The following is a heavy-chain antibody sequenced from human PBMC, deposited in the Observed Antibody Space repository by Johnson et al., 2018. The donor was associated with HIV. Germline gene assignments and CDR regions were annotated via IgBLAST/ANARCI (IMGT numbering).Heavy chain of an antibody. CDR3: ARKQWLEIPSDAFDV. V-gene: IGHV3-9*01. CDR2: ITWNSGSI. J-gene: IGHJ3*01. Sequence: VQLVESGGGLVQPGRSLRLSCAASGFTFDDYAIHWVRQAPGKGLEWVSVITWNSGSIGYADSVNGRVTISTDTAKNTLYLQMTSLRAEDTAVYYCARKQWLEIPSDAFDVWGQGTMVTVSS. CDR1: GFTFDDYA. D-gene: IGHD6-19*01.